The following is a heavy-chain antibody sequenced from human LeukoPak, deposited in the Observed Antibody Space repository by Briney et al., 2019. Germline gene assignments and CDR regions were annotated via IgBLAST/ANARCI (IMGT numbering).Heavy chain of an antibody. Sequence: SETLSLTCTVSGGSISSSTYYWGWIRQPPGKGLEWIGSIYYSGNTYYNPSLKSRVTISVDTSKNQFSLKLSSVTAADTAVYYCARVRRGDYFYWGQGTLVTVSS. CDR2: IYYSGNT. D-gene: IGHD4-17*01. CDR1: GGSISSSTYY. CDR3: ARVRRGDYFY. V-gene: IGHV4-39*07. J-gene: IGHJ4*02.